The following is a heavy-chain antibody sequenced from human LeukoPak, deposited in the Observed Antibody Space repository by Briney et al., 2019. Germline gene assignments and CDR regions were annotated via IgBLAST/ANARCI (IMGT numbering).Heavy chain of an antibody. D-gene: IGHD3-10*01. V-gene: IGHV3-64*02. CDR3: AGELYYGSGSYRSYYYYYYGMDV. Sequence: PGGSLRLSCSASGFTFSSYAMHWVRQAPGMGLEYVSALSTNGGSTYYADSVKGRFTISRDNSKNTLYLQMSSLRSEDTAVYYCAGELYYGSGSYRSYYYYYYGMDVWGKGTTVTVSS. CDR2: LSTNGGST. J-gene: IGHJ6*04. CDR1: GFTFSSYA.